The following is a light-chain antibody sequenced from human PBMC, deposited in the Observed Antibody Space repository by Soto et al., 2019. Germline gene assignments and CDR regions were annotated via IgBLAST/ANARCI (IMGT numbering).Light chain of an antibody. CDR2: AAS. J-gene: IGKJ3*01. CDR3: QQSYRTLFT. CDR1: QSISSY. V-gene: IGKV1-39*01. Sequence: DIQMTQSPSSLSASVGDRVTITCRASQSISSYLNWYQQKPGKAPKLLIYAASSLQSGVPSRFSGSGFWTDFPLTISSLQTEDFATYYCQQSYRTLFTFGPGTKVDIK.